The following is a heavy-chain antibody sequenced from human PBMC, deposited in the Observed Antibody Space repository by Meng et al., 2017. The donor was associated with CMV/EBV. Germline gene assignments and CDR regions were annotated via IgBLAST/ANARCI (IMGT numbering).Heavy chain of an antibody. J-gene: IGHJ5*02. CDR3: ARDLGQLGPGDWFDP. D-gene: IGHD6-6*01. CDR2: INSDGSST. Sequence: GGSLRLSCAASGFTFSSYWMHWVRQAPGKGLVWVSRINSDGSSTSYADSVKGRFTISRDNAKNTLYLQMNSLRAEDTAVYYCARDLGQLGPGDWFDPWGQGTLVTVSS. CDR1: GFTFSSYW. V-gene: IGHV3-74*01.